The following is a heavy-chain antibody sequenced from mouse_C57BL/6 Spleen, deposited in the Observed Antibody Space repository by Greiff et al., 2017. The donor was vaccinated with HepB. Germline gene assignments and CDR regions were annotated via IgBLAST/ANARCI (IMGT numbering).Heavy chain of an antibody. Sequence: QVHLVESGPGLVAPSQSLSITCTVSGFSLTSYAISWVRQPPGKGLEWLGVIWTGGGTNYNSALKSRLSISKDNSKSQVFLKMNSLQTDDTARYYCARTYDGYYEWYFDVWGTGTTVTVSS. V-gene: IGHV2-9-1*01. J-gene: IGHJ1*03. CDR3: ARTYDGYYEWYFDV. D-gene: IGHD2-3*01. CDR2: IWTGGGT. CDR1: GFSLTSYA.